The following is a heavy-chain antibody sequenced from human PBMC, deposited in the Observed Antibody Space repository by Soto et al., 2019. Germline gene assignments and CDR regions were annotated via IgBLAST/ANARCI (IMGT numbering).Heavy chain of an antibody. CDR2: IYSGGST. V-gene: IGHV3-66*01. CDR3: ARDKGYCSGGSCYPEGDAFDI. CDR1: GFTVSSNY. Sequence: EVQLVESGGGLVQPGGSLRLSCAASGFTVSSNYMSWVRQAPGKGLEWVSVIYSGGSTYYAYSVKGRFTISRDNSKNKLYLQMNSLRAEDTAVYYCARDKGYCSGGSCYPEGDAFDIWGQGTMVTVSS. D-gene: IGHD2-15*01. J-gene: IGHJ3*02.